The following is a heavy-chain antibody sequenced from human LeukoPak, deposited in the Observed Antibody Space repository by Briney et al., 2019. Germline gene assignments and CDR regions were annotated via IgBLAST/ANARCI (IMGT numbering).Heavy chain of an antibody. CDR3: ARDHCSGCCCYFPLDY. CDR2: IYTSGST. CDR1: CGSISSYY. J-gene: IGHJ4*02. D-gene: IGHD2-15*01. Sequence: SETLSLTRPVSCGSISSYYWSWIRQPAGKGLEWIGRIYTSGSTNYNPSLKSRVTMSVDTSKNQFSLKLSSVTAAVTAVYYCARDHCSGCCCYFPLDYWGQGTLVTVSS. V-gene: IGHV4-4*07.